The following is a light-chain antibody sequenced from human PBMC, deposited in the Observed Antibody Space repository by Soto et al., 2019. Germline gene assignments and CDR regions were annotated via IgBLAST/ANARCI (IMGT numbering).Light chain of an antibody. CDR1: QSISSY. Sequence: DIQMTQSPSSLSASVGDRVTITCRASQSISSYLNWYQQKPGKAPKLLIYAAPSLQSGVPSRFSGSGSGTDFTLTISSLQPEDFATYYCQQSYTFGGGTKVEIK. CDR2: AAP. J-gene: IGKJ4*01. CDR3: QQSYT. V-gene: IGKV1-39*01.